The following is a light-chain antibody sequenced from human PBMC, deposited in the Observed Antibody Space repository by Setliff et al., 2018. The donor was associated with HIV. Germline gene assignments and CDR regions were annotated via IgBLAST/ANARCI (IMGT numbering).Light chain of an antibody. J-gene: IGLJ1*01. CDR2: DVS. Sequence: QSALTQPASVSGSPGQSITISCTGTSSDIGSSNFVSWYQQHPGKAPKLIIFDVSERPSGVSHRFSGSKSGNTASLTISGLQTEDEADYFCASYRSPATYVFGIGTKVTVL. V-gene: IGLV2-14*03. CDR3: ASYRSPATYV. CDR1: SSDIGSSNF.